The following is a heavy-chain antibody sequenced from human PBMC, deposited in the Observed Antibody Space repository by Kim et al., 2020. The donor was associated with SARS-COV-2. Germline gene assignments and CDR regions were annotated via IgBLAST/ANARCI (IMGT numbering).Heavy chain of an antibody. CDR2: IYPGDSDT. J-gene: IGHJ4*02. D-gene: IGHD3-22*01. V-gene: IGHV5-51*01. Sequence: GESLKISCKGSGYSFSTFWIGWVRQMPGKGLEWMAIIYPGDSDTRYSPSFQGQVTISADKSISTAYLHWSSLKASDTAMYYCARRTYYYDSDGYYYYQYWGQGTLVTVSS. CDR3: ARRTYYYDSDGYYYYQY. CDR1: GYSFSTFW.